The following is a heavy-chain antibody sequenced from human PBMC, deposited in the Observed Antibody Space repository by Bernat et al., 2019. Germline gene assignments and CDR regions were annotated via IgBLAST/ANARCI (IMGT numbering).Heavy chain of an antibody. CDR1: GFTFDDYA. J-gene: IGHJ4*02. D-gene: IGHD2-2*01. CDR2: ISWSSSRM. Sequence: EVQLVESGGDLVQPGRSLRLSCVASGFTFDDYAMHWVRQAPGKGLEWVSGISWSSSRMGYADSVKGRFAISRDNAKNSLYLQMNSLGAEDTALYYCAKGNEYQVLTHFDCWGQGTLVTV. CDR3: AKGNEYQVLTHFDC. V-gene: IGHV3-9*01.